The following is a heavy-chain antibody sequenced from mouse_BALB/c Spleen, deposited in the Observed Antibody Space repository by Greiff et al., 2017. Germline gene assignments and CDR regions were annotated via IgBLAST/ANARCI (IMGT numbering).Heavy chain of an antibody. CDR3: ARGFYYYGSGGDYFDY. V-gene: IGHV2-9*02. CDR2: IWAGGST. D-gene: IGHD1-1*01. J-gene: IGHJ2*01. CDR1: GFSLTSYG. Sequence: QVQLKESGPGLVAPSQSLSITCTVSGFSLTSYGVHWVRQPPGKGLEWLGVIWAGGSTNYNSALMSRLSISKDNSKSQVFLKMNSLQTDDTAMYYCARGFYYYGSGGDYFDYWGQGTTLTVSS.